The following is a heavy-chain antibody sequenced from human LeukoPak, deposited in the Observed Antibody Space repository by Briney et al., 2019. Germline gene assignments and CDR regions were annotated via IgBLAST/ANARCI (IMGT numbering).Heavy chain of an antibody. D-gene: IGHD6-13*01. CDR2: IYHSGST. J-gene: IGHJ6*02. CDR1: GGSISSSNW. Sequence: SETLSLTCAVSGGSISSSNWWSWVRQPPGKGLEWIGEIYHSGSTNYNPSLKSRVTISVDKSKNQFSLKLSSVTAADTAVYYCARLRSIAAAGPVDYYYGMDVWGQGTTVTVSS. CDR3: ARLRSIAAAGPVDYYYGMDV. V-gene: IGHV4-4*02.